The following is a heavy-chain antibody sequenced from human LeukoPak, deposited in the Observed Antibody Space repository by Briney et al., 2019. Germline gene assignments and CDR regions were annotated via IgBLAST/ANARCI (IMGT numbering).Heavy chain of an antibody. CDR1: GGSISSYY. V-gene: IGHV4-4*07. Sequence: KPSETLSLTCTVSGGSISSYYWSWIRQPAGKGLEWIGRIYTSGSTNYNPSLESRVTMSVDTSKNQFSLKLSSVTAADTAVYYCARAMHSGYVSLYGMDVWGQGTTVTVSS. CDR3: ARAMHSGYVSLYGMDV. J-gene: IGHJ6*02. CDR2: IYTSGST. D-gene: IGHD5-12*01.